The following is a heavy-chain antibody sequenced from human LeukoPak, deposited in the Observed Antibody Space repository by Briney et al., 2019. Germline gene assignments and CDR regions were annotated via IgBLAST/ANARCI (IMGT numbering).Heavy chain of an antibody. CDR1: GFSFSSYG. V-gene: IGHV3-30*02. CDR3: AKDGQTYYDFWSGYYTPGHFQH. D-gene: IGHD3-3*01. CDR2: IRYDGNDQ. Sequence: GGSLRLSCAASGFSFSSYGMHWVRQAPGKGLEWVAFIRYDGNDQDYADSVKGRFTISKDNSKNTLYLQLNSLRAEDTAVYYCAKDGQTYYDFWSGYYTPGHFQHWGQGTLVTVSS. J-gene: IGHJ1*01.